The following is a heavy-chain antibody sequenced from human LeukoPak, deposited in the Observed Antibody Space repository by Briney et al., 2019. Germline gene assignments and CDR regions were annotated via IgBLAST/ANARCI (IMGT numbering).Heavy chain of an antibody. Sequence: GGSLRLSCAASGFTFTGYGMHWVRQAPGKGLEWVAVISYDGSNIYYADSVKGRFTISRDNSKNTLYLQTNSLRAEDTAVYYCAKGTTEYSRSSPLDNWGQGTLVTVSS. J-gene: IGHJ4*02. CDR2: ISYDGSNI. CDR1: GFTFTGYG. V-gene: IGHV3-30*18. D-gene: IGHD6-6*01. CDR3: AKGTTEYSRSSPLDN.